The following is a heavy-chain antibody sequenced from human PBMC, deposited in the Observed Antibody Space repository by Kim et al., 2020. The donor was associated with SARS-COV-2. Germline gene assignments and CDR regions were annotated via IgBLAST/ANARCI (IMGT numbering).Heavy chain of an antibody. CDR3: AKSQPSYYYYYYMDV. V-gene: IGHV3-23*01. J-gene: IGHJ6*03. Sequence: ADSVKGRFTISRDNSKNTLYLQMNSLRAEDTAVYYCAKSQPSYYYYYYMDVWGKGTTVTVSS.